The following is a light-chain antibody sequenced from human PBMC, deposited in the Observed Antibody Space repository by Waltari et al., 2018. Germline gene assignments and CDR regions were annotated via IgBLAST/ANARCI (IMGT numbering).Light chain of an antibody. CDR1: SRDAGGYTY. Sequence: QSSLTHPASVSGSPAQSITIPCTATSRDAGGYTYLPVFQQYPGKAPKRLIYDVTNRFAGVSNRFSGSKSGNTASLPISGLQAEDEADYYCDSYTSSVTRIFGTGTKVTVL. CDR3: DSYTSSVTRI. CDR2: DVT. J-gene: IGLJ1*01. V-gene: IGLV2-14*03.